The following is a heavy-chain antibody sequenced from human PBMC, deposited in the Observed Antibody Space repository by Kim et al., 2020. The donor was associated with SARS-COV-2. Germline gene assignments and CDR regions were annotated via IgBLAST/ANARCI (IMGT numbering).Heavy chain of an antibody. CDR3: TRVSGYSGYDRPY. CDR2: IRSKAYGGTT. CDR1: GFTFGDYA. J-gene: IGHJ4*02. Sequence: GGSLRLSCTASGFTFGDYAMSWFRQAPGKGLEWVGFIRSKAYGGTTEYAASVKGRFTISRDDSKSIAYLQMNSLKTEDTAVYYCTRVSGYSGYDRPYWGQGTLVTVSS. D-gene: IGHD5-12*01. V-gene: IGHV3-49*03.